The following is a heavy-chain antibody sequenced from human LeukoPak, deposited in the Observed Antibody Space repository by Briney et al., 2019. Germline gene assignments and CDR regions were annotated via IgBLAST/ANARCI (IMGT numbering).Heavy chain of an antibody. J-gene: IGHJ4*02. D-gene: IGHD1-26*01. V-gene: IGHV1-18*01. CDR3: ARGDYSGSYYYFDY. CDR2: ISGYNGIT. CDR1: GYTFCSYG. Sequence: ASVKVSCKASGYTFCSYGISWVRQAPGQGLEWMGWISGYNGITSYAQELEGRVTMTTDTSTTTAYMELRSLRSDDTAVYHCARGDYSGSYYYFDYWGQGTLVTVSS.